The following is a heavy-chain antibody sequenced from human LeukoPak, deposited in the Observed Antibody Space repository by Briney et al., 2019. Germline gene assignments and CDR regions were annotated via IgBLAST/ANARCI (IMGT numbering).Heavy chain of an antibody. Sequence: SETLSLTCTVSGYSISSGYYWGWIRQPPGKGLEWIGSIYHSGSTYYNPSLKSRVTISVDTSKNQFSLKLSSVTAADTAVYYCAKLSSPGDWGQGTLVTVSS. J-gene: IGHJ4*02. CDR3: AKLSSPGD. CDR2: IYHSGST. D-gene: IGHD5-18*01. V-gene: IGHV4-38-2*02. CDR1: GYSISSGYY.